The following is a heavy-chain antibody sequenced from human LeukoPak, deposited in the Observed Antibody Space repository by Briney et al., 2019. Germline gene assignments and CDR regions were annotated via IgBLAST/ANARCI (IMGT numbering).Heavy chain of an antibody. CDR3: ARVGYTSRALDY. CDR1: GGSISSSSYY. J-gene: IGHJ4*02. CDR2: IYYSGST. V-gene: IGHV4-39*07. Sequence: PSETLSLTCTVSGGSISSSSYYWGWIRQPPGKGLEWIGSIYYSGSTYYNPSLKSRVTIPVDTSKNQFSLKLSSVTAADTAVYYCARVGYTSRALDYWGQGTLVTVSS. D-gene: IGHD6-13*01.